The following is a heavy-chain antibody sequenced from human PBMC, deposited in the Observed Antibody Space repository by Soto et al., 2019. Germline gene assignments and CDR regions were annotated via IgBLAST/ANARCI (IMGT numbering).Heavy chain of an antibody. CDR3: AKDIVVVPAAIGYYYGMDV. Sequence: GGSLRLSCAASGFTFSSYGMHWVRQALGKGLEWVAVISYDGSNKYYADSVKGRFTISRDNSKNTLYLQMNSLRAEDTAVYYCAKDIVVVPAAIGYYYGMDVWGQGTTVTVSS. D-gene: IGHD2-2*01. V-gene: IGHV3-30*18. CDR2: ISYDGSNK. J-gene: IGHJ6*02. CDR1: GFTFSSYG.